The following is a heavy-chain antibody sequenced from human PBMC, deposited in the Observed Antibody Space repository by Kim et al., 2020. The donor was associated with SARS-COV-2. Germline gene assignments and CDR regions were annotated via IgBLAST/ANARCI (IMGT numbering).Heavy chain of an antibody. V-gene: IGHV1-69*13. CDR1: GGTFSSYA. D-gene: IGHD6-13*01. CDR3: ARDFRLAATGTSRDYYYALDV. J-gene: IGHJ6*02. CDR2: ITPILGTA. Sequence: SVKVSCKASGGTFSSYAINWVRQAPGQGLEWMGGITPILGTANYAQRFQGRVTITADESTSTAYMELSSLRSQDTAVYYCARDFRLAATGTSRDYYYALDVWGHGTTVTVSS.